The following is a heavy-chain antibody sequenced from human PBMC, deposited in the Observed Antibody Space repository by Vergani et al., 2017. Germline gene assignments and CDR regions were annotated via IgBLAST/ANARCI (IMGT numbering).Heavy chain of an antibody. CDR2: INSDGSST. CDR3: ARDLLPNYDFLSGYSHAYYYYYVMDV. J-gene: IGHJ6*02. D-gene: IGHD3-3*01. Sequence: EVQLVESGGGLVQPGGSLRLSCAASGFTFSSYCMHWVRQAPGKGLVWVSRINSDGSSTSYADSVKGRFTISRDNAKNTLYLQMNSLRAEDTAVYYCARDLLPNYDFLSGYSHAYYYYYVMDVWGQGTTVTVSS. CDR1: GFTFSSYC. V-gene: IGHV3-74*01.